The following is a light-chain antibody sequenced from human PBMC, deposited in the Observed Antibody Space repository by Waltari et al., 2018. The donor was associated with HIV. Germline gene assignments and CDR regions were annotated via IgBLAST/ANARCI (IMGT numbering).Light chain of an antibody. J-gene: IGLJ1*01. CDR1: QLGGKF. CDR2: QEN. CDR3: QAWDSNSNV. V-gene: IGLV3-1*01. Sequence: YEFTQPPSVAGFPGKAGSLNCSGGQLGGKFPCRYQQKPGQAPVLLIYQENKRPSGIPGRFSGSISGNTATLTISGTQTLDEGDYYCQAWDSNSNVFGPGTKVTVL.